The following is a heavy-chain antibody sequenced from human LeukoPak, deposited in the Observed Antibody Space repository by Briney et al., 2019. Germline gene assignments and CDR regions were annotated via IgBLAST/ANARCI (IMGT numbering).Heavy chain of an antibody. CDR2: ISAYNGNT. CDR1: GYTFTSYG. Sequence: GASVKVSCKASGYTFTSYGISWVRQAPGQGLEWMGWISAYNGNTNYAQKLQGRVTMTTDTSTSTAYMELRSLRSDDTAVYYCARDVTDIVVVPAAIHLPFDCWGQGTLVTVSS. CDR3: ARDVTDIVVVPAAIHLPFDC. D-gene: IGHD2-2*01. J-gene: IGHJ4*02. V-gene: IGHV1-18*04.